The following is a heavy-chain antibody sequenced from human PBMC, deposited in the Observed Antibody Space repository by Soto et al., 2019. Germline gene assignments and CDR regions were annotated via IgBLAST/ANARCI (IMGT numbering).Heavy chain of an antibody. J-gene: IGHJ3*02. V-gene: IGHV4-61*01. D-gene: IGHD2-15*01. CDR2: VYYSGNT. CDR3: TRNVVVGRPGVSDI. Sequence: QVQLQESGPGLVKPSETLSLTCTVSGGSVSSGSHCWSWMRQPPGKGLEWIGYVYYSGNTNYKSSLKSRVTISIDTSKNQSSLKLSSVTAADTAVYYCTRNVVVGRPGVSDIWGQGTMVTLSS. CDR1: GGSVSSGSHC.